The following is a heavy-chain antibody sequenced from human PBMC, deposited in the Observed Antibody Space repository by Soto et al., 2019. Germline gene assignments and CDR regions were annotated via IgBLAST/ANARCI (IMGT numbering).Heavy chain of an antibody. CDR2: IYYTGST. Sequence: QVQLQESGPGLVKPSQTLSLTCSVSGASISSGNYYWSWIRQHPGKGLELIGYIYYTGSTYYNPSLRSRITISEDMSKNHFSLRLSSVTAADTAVYYCARGREEAGGPFDYWGQGTLVTVSS. CDR3: ARGREEAGGPFDY. V-gene: IGHV4-31*03. CDR1: GASISSGNYY. D-gene: IGHD3-10*01. J-gene: IGHJ4*02.